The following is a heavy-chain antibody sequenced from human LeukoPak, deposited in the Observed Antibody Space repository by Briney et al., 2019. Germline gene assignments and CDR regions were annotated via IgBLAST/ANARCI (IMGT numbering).Heavy chain of an antibody. CDR1: GFTFSSYA. D-gene: IGHD3-22*01. Sequence: PGGSLRLSCAASGFTFSSYAVSWVRQAPGKGLEWVSAISGSGGSTYYADSVKGRFTISRDNSKNTLYLQMNSLRAEDTAVYYCAKGSAYYYDSSGYYYRYYHDAFDIWGQGTMVTVSS. V-gene: IGHV3-23*01. CDR3: AKGSAYYYDSSGYYYRYYHDAFDI. CDR2: ISGSGGST. J-gene: IGHJ3*02.